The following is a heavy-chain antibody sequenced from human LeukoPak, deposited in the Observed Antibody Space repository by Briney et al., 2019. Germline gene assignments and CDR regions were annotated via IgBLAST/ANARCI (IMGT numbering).Heavy chain of an antibody. V-gene: IGHV3-30*09. CDR1: GFTFSSYA. D-gene: IGHD6-19*01. Sequence: GGSLRLSCAASGFTFSSYAMHWVRQAPGKGLEWVAVISYDGSNKYYADSVKGRFAISRDNAKNSLYLQMNSLRAEDTAVYYCAREGYSSGWSYYFDYWGQGTLVTVSS. J-gene: IGHJ4*02. CDR2: ISYDGSNK. CDR3: AREGYSSGWSYYFDY.